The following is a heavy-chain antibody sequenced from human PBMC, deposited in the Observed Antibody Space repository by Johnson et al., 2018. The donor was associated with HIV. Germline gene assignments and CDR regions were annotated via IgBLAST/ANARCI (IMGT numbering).Heavy chain of an antibody. V-gene: IGHV3-7*01. CDR2: INQDGSEK. CDR1: GFTFSSYW. CDR3: ARDRGGIVGATFAFDI. J-gene: IGHJ3*02. Sequence: VQLVESGGGLVQPGGSLRLSCAASGFTFSSYWMSWVRQAPGKGLEWVANINQDGSEKYYVDSVKGRFTISRDNAKNSLYLQLNSLRAEDTAVYYCARDRGGIVGATFAFDIWGQGTMVTVSS. D-gene: IGHD1-26*01.